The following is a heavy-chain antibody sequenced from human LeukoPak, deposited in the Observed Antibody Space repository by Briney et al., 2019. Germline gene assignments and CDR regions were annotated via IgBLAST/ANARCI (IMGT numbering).Heavy chain of an antibody. CDR2: ISGSGGST. CDR1: GFTFSSYA. J-gene: IGHJ4*02. Sequence: GGSLRLSCAASGFTFSSYAMSWVRQAPGKGLEWVSAISGSGGSTYYADSVKGRFTISRDSSKNTLYLQMNSLRAEDTAVYYCAKDPPRWVATTTQDYWGQGTLVTVSS. CDR3: AKDPPRWVATTTQDY. D-gene: IGHD5-24*01. V-gene: IGHV3-23*01.